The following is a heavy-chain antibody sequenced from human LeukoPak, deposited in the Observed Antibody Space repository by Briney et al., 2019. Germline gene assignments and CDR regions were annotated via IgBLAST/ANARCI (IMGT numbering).Heavy chain of an antibody. CDR1: GFTFSSYS. CDR2: ISSSSSYI. CDR3: ARRRLRITMIVG. J-gene: IGHJ4*02. D-gene: IGHD3-22*01. Sequence: PGGSLRLSCAASGFTFSSYSMNWVRQAPGKGLEWVSSISSSSSYIYYADSVKGRFTISRDNAKNSLYLQMNSLRAEDTAVYYCARRRLRITMIVGWGQGTLVTVSS. V-gene: IGHV3-21*01.